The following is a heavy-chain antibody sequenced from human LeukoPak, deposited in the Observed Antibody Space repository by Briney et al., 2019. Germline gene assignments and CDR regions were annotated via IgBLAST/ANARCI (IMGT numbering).Heavy chain of an antibody. D-gene: IGHD3-22*01. Sequence: GGSLRLSCAASGFTFSSYAMSWVRQAPGRGLEWVSAISGSGGSTYYADSVKGRFTISRDNSKNTLYLKMNSLRAEDTAVYYCAKDKYYYDSSGYYLPFGYWGQGTLVTVSS. CDR1: GFTFSSYA. V-gene: IGHV3-23*01. CDR2: ISGSGGST. J-gene: IGHJ4*02. CDR3: AKDKYYYDSSGYYLPFGY.